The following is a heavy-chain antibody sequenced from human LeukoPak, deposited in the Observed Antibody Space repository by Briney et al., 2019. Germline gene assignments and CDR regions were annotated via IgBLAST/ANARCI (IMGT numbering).Heavy chain of an antibody. CDR1: GFIFSSYS. CDR2: LKESGIEK. Sequence: PRGSLSPSCAGSGFIFSSYSMGWVRQAPGKGLEFVAHLKESGIEKEYVDSVEGRFTISRDNGKNSLYLQMNSLRAEDTALYFCARWRGALPEFDNWGQ. D-gene: IGHD1-26*01. CDR3: ARWRGALPEFDN. V-gene: IGHV3-7*01. J-gene: IGHJ4*02.